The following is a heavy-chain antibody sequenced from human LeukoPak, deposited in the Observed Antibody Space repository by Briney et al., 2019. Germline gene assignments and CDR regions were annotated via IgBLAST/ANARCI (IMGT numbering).Heavy chain of an antibody. CDR2: INPSGGST. Sequence: ASVKVSCKASGYTFTSYYMHWVRQAPGQGLEWMGIINPSGGSTSYAQKFQGRVTMTRDMSTSTVYMELSSLRSEDTAVYYCARSRVAAAGNNWFDPWGQGTLVTVSS. V-gene: IGHV1-46*01. CDR1: GYTFTSYY. D-gene: IGHD6-13*01. CDR3: ARSRVAAAGNNWFDP. J-gene: IGHJ5*02.